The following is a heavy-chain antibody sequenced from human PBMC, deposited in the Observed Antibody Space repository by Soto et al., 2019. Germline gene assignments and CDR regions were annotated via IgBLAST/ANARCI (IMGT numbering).Heavy chain of an antibody. CDR1: GGSFRGYY. CDR2: INHSGST. Sequence: QVQLQQWGAGLLKPSETLSLTCAVYGGSFRGYYWTWIRQPPGKGLEWIGEINHSGSTKCNPSLKSRVTITVDTSKNQFSLKLSCVTAADTAVYYCARASNKRGDSYGPDYWDQGTLVTVSS. V-gene: IGHV4-34*01. CDR3: ARASNKRGDSYGPDY. D-gene: IGHD5-18*01. J-gene: IGHJ4*02.